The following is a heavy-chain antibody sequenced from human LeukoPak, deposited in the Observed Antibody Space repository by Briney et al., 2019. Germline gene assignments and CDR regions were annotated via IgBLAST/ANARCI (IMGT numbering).Heavy chain of an antibody. CDR3: ARESGYDTNRFDP. V-gene: IGHV1-46*01. Sequence: GDSVKVSCKASGYTFTSYYMHWVRQAPGQGLEWMGIITSSGGSTSYAQKFQGRATMTRDTSTSTVYMELSSLRSEDTAVYYCARESGYDTNRFDPWGQGTLVTVSS. CDR2: ITSSGGST. J-gene: IGHJ5*02. CDR1: GYTFTSYY. D-gene: IGHD5-12*01.